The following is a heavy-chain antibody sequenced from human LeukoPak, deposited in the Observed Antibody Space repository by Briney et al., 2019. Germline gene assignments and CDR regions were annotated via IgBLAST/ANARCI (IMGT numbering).Heavy chain of an antibody. CDR1: GFAFNSYA. J-gene: IGHJ4*02. V-gene: IGHV3-30-3*01. Sequence: GGSLRLSCAASGFAFNSYALHWVRQAPGKGLEWVAVISSDGSNKYYADSVKGRFTISRDNSKNTLYLQMNSLRAEDTAVYYCARDRYSSGWYGDFDCWGQGTLVTVSS. CDR2: ISSDGSNK. D-gene: IGHD6-19*01. CDR3: ARDRYSSGWYGDFDC.